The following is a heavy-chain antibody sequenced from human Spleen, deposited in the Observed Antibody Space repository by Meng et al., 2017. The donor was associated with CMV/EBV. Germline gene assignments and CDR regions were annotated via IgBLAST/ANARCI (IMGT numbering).Heavy chain of an antibody. V-gene: IGHV5-51*01. Sequence: GESLKISWKCSGYSFTSYWIGWVRQMPGKGLEWMGIIYPGDSDTRYSPFFQGQVTISADKSITTAYLQCSRLKASDTAMYYCARHEYCSSTSCKWGGAFDIWGQGTMVTVSS. CDR2: IYPGDSDT. D-gene: IGHD2-2*01. J-gene: IGHJ3*02. CDR1: GYSFTSYW. CDR3: ARHEYCSSTSCKWGGAFDI.